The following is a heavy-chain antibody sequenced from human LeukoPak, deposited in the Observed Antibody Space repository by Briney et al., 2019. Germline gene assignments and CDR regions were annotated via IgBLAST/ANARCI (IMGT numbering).Heavy chain of an antibody. CDR3: ARVYYYGSGSLSFHFDY. CDR1: GYTLTELS. J-gene: IGHJ4*02. D-gene: IGHD3-10*01. V-gene: IGHV1-24*01. Sequence: ASVKVSCKVSGYTLTELSMHWVRQAPGKGLEWMGGFDPEDGETIYAQKFQGRVTMTEDTSTDTAYMELSSLRSEDTAVYYYARVYYYGSGSLSFHFDYWGQGTLVTVSS. CDR2: FDPEDGET.